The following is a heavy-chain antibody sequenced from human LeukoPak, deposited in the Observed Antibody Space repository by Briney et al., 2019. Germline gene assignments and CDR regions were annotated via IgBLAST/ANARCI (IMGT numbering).Heavy chain of an antibody. J-gene: IGHJ3*01. Sequence: ASVTVSCKASGYSFKNYGMTWVRQAPGQGLEWMGWVNSDTGSTVSAQAFQGRVALTTDTSTNTIHMELRSLTSDDTAVYFCARDDSCSGDKCVSLGGFDVWGQGTTVIVSS. CDR1: GYSFKNYG. D-gene: IGHD3-16*01. V-gene: IGHV1-18*01. CDR2: VNSDTGST. CDR3: ARDDSCSGDKCVSLGGFDV.